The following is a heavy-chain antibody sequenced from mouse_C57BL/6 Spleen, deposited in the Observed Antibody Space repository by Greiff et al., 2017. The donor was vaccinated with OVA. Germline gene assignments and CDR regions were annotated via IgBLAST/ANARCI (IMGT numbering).Heavy chain of an antibody. CDR1: GYTFTSYW. CDR3: ARGGAIYSNYEAWFAY. Sequence: QVQLQQPGAELVKPGASVKMSCKASGYTFTSYWITWVKQRPGQGLEWIGDIYPGSGSTNYNEKFKSKATLTVDTSSSTAYMQLSSLTSEDSAVYYCARGGAIYSNYEAWFAYWGQGTLVTVSA. V-gene: IGHV1-55*01. D-gene: IGHD2-5*01. CDR2: IYPGSGST. J-gene: IGHJ3*01.